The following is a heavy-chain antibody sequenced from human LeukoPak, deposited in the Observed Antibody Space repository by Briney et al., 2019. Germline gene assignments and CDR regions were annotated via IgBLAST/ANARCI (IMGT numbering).Heavy chain of an antibody. CDR2: TSYDGVNK. CDR1: GFTFSSYG. D-gene: IGHD4-17*01. J-gene: IGHJ5*02. V-gene: IGHV3-30*18. CDR3: VKEGGPATVTDGWHWFDP. Sequence: GGSLRLSCAASGFTFSSYGMHWVRQAPGKGLEWVAGTSYDGVNKYYVDSVKGRFIISRDNSKKTLYLQMNWLRGEDTAVYYCVKEGGPATVTDGWHWFDPWGQGALVTVSS.